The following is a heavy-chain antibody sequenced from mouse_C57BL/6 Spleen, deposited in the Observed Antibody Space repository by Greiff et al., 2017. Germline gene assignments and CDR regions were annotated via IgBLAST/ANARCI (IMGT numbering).Heavy chain of an antibody. J-gene: IGHJ2*01. Sequence: VQLQQPGTELVKPGASGYTFTSYWMHWVKQRPGQGLEWIGNINPSNGGTNYNEKFKSKATLTVDKSSSTAYMQLSSLTSEDSAVYYCARGLGRASYWGQGTTLTVSS. CDR1: GYTFTSYW. CDR2: INPSNGGT. D-gene: IGHD4-1*01. CDR3: ARGLGRASY. V-gene: IGHV1-53*01.